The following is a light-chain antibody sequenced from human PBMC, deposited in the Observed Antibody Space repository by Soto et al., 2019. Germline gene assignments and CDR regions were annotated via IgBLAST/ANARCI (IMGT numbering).Light chain of an antibody. Sequence: QSALTQPASVSGSPGQSITISCTGTSSDVGGYKYVSWYQQHPGKAPKLMIYEVSNRPSGVSNRFSGSKSGNTASLTICGLQAEDEAVYYCSSYTGSSTYVVFGGGTKLTVL. V-gene: IGLV2-14*01. CDR3: SSYTGSSTYVV. CDR1: SSDVGGYKY. J-gene: IGLJ2*01. CDR2: EVS.